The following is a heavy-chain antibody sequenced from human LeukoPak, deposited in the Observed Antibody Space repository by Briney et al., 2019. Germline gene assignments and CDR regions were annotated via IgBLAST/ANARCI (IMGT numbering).Heavy chain of an antibody. Sequence: PGASLRLSCAASGFTFSSYAMGWVRQAPGKGLEWVSAISGSGGSTYYADSVKGRFTISRDNPKNTLYLQMNSLRAEDTAVYYCAKDPYRGPRYYFDYWGQGTLVTVSS. D-gene: IGHD5-18*01. V-gene: IGHV3-23*01. CDR2: ISGSGGST. CDR1: GFTFSSYA. J-gene: IGHJ4*02. CDR3: AKDPYRGPRYYFDY.